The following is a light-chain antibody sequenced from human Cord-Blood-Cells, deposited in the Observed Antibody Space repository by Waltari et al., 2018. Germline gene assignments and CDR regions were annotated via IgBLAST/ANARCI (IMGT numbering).Light chain of an antibody. V-gene: IGKV3-20*01. Sequence: EIVLTQSPGTLSLSPGERATLSCRASQSVSSSYLAWYQQKPGQAPRLLIYGASTRATGIPDRFSGSGSGTDFTLTISRLEPEDFAVYYCQQYGSSPVTFGQGTKLEIK. CDR1: QSVSSSY. CDR3: QQYGSSPVT. J-gene: IGKJ2*01. CDR2: GAS.